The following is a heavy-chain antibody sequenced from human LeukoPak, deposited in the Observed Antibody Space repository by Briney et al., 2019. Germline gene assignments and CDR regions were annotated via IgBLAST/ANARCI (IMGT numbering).Heavy chain of an antibody. Sequence: GGSLRLSCAASGFTFSSYGMHWFRQAPGKGLEWVAVISYDGSNKYYADSVKGRFTISRDNSKNTLYLQMNGLRAEDTAVYYCAKEGGKQWLVYYYYGMDVWGQGTTVTVSS. CDR1: GFTFSSYG. J-gene: IGHJ6*02. V-gene: IGHV3-30*18. CDR2: ISYDGSNK. D-gene: IGHD6-19*01. CDR3: AKEGGKQWLVYYYYGMDV.